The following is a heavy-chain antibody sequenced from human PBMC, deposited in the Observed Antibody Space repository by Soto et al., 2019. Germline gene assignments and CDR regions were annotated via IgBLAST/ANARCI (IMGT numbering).Heavy chain of an antibody. Sequence: PGGSLRLSCAASGFTFSSYSMNWVRQAPGKGLEWVSYISSSSSTIYYADSVKGRFTISRDNAKNSLYLQMNSLRDEDTAVYYCARDLWFGELLGALDYWGQGTLVTVSS. J-gene: IGHJ4*02. V-gene: IGHV3-48*02. CDR2: ISSSSSTI. CDR1: GFTFSSYS. CDR3: ARDLWFGELLGALDY. D-gene: IGHD3-10*01.